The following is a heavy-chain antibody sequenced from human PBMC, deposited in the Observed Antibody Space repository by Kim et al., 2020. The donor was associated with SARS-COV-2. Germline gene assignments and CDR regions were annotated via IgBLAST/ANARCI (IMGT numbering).Heavy chain of an antibody. CDR1: GFSFSSHG. CDR3: ARDRASVNGIDY. CDR2: IWYDGNNK. Sequence: GRSLRLSCAASGFSFSSHGMHWVRQVPGKGLEWVANIWYDGNNKFYADFVKGRFTISRDNSKDTLYLQMDSLTVDDTAMFYCARDRASVNGIDYWGQGTLVTVSS. D-gene: IGHD2-8*01. J-gene: IGHJ4*02. V-gene: IGHV3-33*01.